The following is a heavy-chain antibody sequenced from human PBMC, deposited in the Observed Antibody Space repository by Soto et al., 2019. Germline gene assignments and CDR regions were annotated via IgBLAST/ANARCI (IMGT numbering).Heavy chain of an antibody. D-gene: IGHD6-19*01. J-gene: IGHJ4*02. CDR3: AAIIAVAGKGFDY. CDR2: INPNSGGT. Sequence: ASAKVSCKASGYTFTCYYIHWVQQAPGQGLEWMGRINPNSGGTNYAQKFQGWVTMTRDTSISTAYMELTRLKSDDTAVYYCAAIIAVAGKGFDYWGQGTLVTVSS. V-gene: IGHV1-2*04. CDR1: GYTFTCYY.